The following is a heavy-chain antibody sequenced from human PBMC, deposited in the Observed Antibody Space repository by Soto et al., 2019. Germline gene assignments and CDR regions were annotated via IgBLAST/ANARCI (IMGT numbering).Heavy chain of an antibody. CDR1: GFTFSSYH. Sequence: GGSLRLSCAASGFTFSSYHMNWVRQAPGKGLEWVSSITSSGVYYRDSVKGRFTISGDNAKNSLYLQMNSLRAEDTAVYYCARDPSGSGPDFDYWGQGILVTVSS. V-gene: IGHV3-21*01. D-gene: IGHD3-10*01. CDR3: ARDPSGSGPDFDY. CDR2: ITSSGV. J-gene: IGHJ4*02.